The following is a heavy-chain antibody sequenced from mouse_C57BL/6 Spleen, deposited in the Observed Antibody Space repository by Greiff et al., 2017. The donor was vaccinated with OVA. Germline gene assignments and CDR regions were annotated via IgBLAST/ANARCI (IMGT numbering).Heavy chain of an antibody. Sequence: EVQLQESGPGLVKPSQSLSLTCSVTGYSITSGYYWNWIRQFPGNKLEWMGYISYDGSNNYNPSLKNRISITRDTSKNQFFLKLNSVTTEDTATYYCARDRGSSGFAYWGQGTLVTVSA. D-gene: IGHD1-3*01. CDR1: GYSITSGYY. V-gene: IGHV3-6*01. J-gene: IGHJ3*01. CDR3: ARDRGSSGFAY. CDR2: ISYDGSN.